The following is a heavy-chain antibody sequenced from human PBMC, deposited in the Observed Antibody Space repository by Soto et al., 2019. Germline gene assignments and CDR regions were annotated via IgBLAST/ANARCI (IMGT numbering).Heavy chain of an antibody. CDR1: GFNFKAYA. CDR3: AKDEGTSSTVFDY. V-gene: IGHV3-23*01. Sequence: GGSLRLSCVASGFNFKAYAMGWVRQAPGKGLEWVSSITATDGKTYYADSVRGRFTISRDNSKNSLFLQMNGLRPEDSALYYCAKDEGTSSTVFDYWGQGTLVTVSS. D-gene: IGHD6-6*01. J-gene: IGHJ4*02. CDR2: ITATDGKT.